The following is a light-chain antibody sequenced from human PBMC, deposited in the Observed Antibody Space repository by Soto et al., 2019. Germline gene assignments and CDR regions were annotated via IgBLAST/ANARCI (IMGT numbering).Light chain of an antibody. CDR2: EVS. CDR3: CSYAGSSTFYV. V-gene: IGLV2-23*02. CDR1: SSDVWSYNL. Sequence: QSALTQPASVSGSPGQSITISCTGTSSDVWSYNLVSWYQQHPGKAPKLMIYEVSKWPSGVSNRFSGSKSGNTASLTISGFQAEDEADYYCCSYAGSSTFYVFGTGTKLTVL. J-gene: IGLJ1*01.